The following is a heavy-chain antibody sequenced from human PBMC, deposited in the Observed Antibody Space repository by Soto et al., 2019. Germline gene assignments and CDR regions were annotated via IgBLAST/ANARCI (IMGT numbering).Heavy chain of an antibody. CDR1: FTFSMYS. CDR3: ARDQGGSYDSWFDP. J-gene: IGHJ5*02. CDR2: ISSGSAYI. V-gene: IGHV3-21*06. Sequence: EVQVVESGGGLVKPGGSLRLSCTFTFSMYSMNWVRQAPGKGLEWVASISSGSAYIKYTESVKGRFTISRDNAKNSLHLQMNILRAEDTAIYHCARDQGGSYDSWFDPWGQGTLVTVSS. D-gene: IGHD1-26*01.